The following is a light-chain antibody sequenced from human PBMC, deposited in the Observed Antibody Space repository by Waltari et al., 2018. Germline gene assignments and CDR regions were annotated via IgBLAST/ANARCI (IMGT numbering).Light chain of an antibody. CDR1: SSDIGTYNY. V-gene: IGLV2-14*01. J-gene: IGLJ1*01. CDR3: SSYRSSVIYV. CDR2: DVN. Sequence: QSALTQPASMSGSPGQSITISCTGTSSDIGTYNYVSWYQQRPGQAPKLMIYDVNNRPSGVSSRFSGSKSGNTASLTISGLQSEDEAEYYCSSYRSSVIYVFGTGTKVTVL.